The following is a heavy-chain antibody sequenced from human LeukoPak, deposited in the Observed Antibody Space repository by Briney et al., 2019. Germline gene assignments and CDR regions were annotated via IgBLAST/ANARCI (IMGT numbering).Heavy chain of an antibody. J-gene: IGHJ4*02. V-gene: IGHV3-21*01. CDR3: ARDSSSWYGSGVFDY. CDR1: GFTFSSYS. D-gene: IGHD6-13*01. CDR2: ISSSSSYI. Sequence: GGSLRLSCAASGFTFSSYSMNWVRQAPGKGLEWVSSISSSSSYIYYADSVKGRFTISRANAKNSLYLQMNSLRAEDTAVYYCARDSSSWYGSGVFDYWGQGTLDTVSS.